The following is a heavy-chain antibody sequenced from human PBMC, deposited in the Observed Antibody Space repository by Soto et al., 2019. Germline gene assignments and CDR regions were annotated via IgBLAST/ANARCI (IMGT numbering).Heavy chain of an antibody. V-gene: IGHV4-59*08. J-gene: IGHJ4*02. D-gene: IGHD3-16*01. CDR2: IYYSGST. CDR1: GGSISSYY. Sequence: QVQLQESGPGLVKPSETLSLTCTVSGGSISSYYWSWIRQPPGKGLEWIGYIYYSGSTNYNPSLNSRVTISVHTSKNQYSLKLSSVTAAATAVYSCAGQWGDYVCDYWGQGTLVTVSS. CDR3: AGQWGDYVCDY.